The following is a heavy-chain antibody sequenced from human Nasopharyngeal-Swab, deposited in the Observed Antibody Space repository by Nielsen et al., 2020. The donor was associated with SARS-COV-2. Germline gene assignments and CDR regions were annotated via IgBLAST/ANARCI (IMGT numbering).Heavy chain of an antibody. CDR1: GGTFSSYA. CDR3: ARGGRYCSGGSCPWDY. V-gene: IGHV1-69*13. J-gene: IGHJ4*02. Sequence: SVKVSCKASGGTFSSYAISWVRQAPDQGLEWMGGIIPIFGTANYAQKFQGRVTITADESTSTAYMELSSLRSEDTAVYYCARGGRYCSGGSCPWDYWGQGTLVTVSS. CDR2: IIPIFGTA. D-gene: IGHD2-15*01.